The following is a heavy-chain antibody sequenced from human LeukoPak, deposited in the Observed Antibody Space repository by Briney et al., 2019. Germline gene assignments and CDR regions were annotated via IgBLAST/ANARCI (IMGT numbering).Heavy chain of an antibody. V-gene: IGHV4-39*07. Sequence: PSETLSLTCTVSGGPISSRSYYWGSIPQPPGKGLEWIGSIYDSRSTYYNPSLQSRVSISQHTSKNQFSLKQSSLPAPDLAVYYCAIDYAGYTYNRGPSYWGEGTLVTVSS. CDR2: IYDSRST. J-gene: IGHJ4*02. CDR1: GGPISSRSYY. CDR3: AIDYAGYTYNRGPSY. D-gene: IGHD5-18*01.